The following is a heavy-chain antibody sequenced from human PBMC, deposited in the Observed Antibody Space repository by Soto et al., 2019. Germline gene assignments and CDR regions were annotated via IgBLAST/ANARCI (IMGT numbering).Heavy chain of an antibody. D-gene: IGHD5-12*01. CDR2: INPSGGST. V-gene: IGHV1-46*01. Sequence: ASVKVSCKASGYTFTSYYMHCVRQAPGQGLEWMGIINPSGGSTSYAQKFQGRVTMTRDTSTSTVYMELSSLRSEDTAVYYCARRTYNSGYDLYYYYGMDVWGQGTTVTVSS. CDR1: GYTFTSYY. J-gene: IGHJ6*02. CDR3: ARRTYNSGYDLYYYYGMDV.